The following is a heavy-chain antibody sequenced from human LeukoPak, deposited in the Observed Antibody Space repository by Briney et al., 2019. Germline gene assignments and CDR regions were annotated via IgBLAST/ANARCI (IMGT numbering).Heavy chain of an antibody. CDR2: IYCCGGT. D-gene: IGHD3-10*01. V-gene: IGHV3-66*03. CDR3: ARDLWFGELYY. Sequence: GGSLRLSCAASGFTVSSNYMSWVRQAPGKGLEWVSVIYCCGGTYYADSVKGRFTISRDNSKSTLYLQMNSLRAEDTAVYYCARDLWFGELYYWGQGTLVTVSS. J-gene: IGHJ4*02. CDR1: GFTVSSNY.